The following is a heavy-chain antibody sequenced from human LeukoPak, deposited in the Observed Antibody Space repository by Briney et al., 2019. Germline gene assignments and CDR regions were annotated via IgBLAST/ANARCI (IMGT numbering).Heavy chain of an antibody. J-gene: IGHJ4*02. Sequence: ASVKVSCKASGYTFTGYYMHWVRQAPGQGLEWMGWINPNSGGTNYAQKFQGRVTMTRDTSISTAYMELSRLRAEDTAVYYCARDFSYGVFDYWGQGTLVTVSS. V-gene: IGHV1-2*02. D-gene: IGHD5-18*01. CDR1: GYTFTGYY. CDR2: INPNSGGT. CDR3: ARDFSYGVFDY.